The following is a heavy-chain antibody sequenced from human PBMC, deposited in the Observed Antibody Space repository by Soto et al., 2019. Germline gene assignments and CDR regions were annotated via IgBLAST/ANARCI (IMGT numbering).Heavy chain of an antibody. CDR3: AREYTAWPLAYGLDV. V-gene: IGHV3-21*01. J-gene: IGHJ6*02. Sequence: LRRSCVGSGFTFSTYSINWVRQAPGKGLEWVSSISRRSDIYYADSVKGRFTISRDNAKNSVSLQMNSLRAEDTAVYYCAREYTAWPLAYGLDVWGQGTTVTVSS. CDR1: GFTFSTYS. CDR2: ISRRSDI. D-gene: IGHD2-2*02.